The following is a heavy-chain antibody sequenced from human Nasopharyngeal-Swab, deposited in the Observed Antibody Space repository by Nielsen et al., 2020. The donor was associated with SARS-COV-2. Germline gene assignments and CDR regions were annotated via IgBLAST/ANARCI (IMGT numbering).Heavy chain of an antibody. CDR3: ARVDGYHAFDI. Sequence: GSLRLSCAVYGGSFSGYYWSWIRQPPGKGLEWIGYIYFSGSTNYNPSLKSRVTISVDTSKNQFSLKLSSVTAADTAVYYCARVDGYHAFDIWGQGTLVTVSS. J-gene: IGHJ4*02. CDR2: IYFSGST. D-gene: IGHD5-24*01. CDR1: GGSFSGYY. V-gene: IGHV4-59*01.